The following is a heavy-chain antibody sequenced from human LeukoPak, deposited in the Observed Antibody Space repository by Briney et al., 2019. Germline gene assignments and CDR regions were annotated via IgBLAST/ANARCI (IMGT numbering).Heavy chain of an antibody. V-gene: IGHV4-31*03. D-gene: IGHD2-2*01. J-gene: IGHJ3*02. CDR1: GGSISSGGYY. CDR2: INYSGST. CDR3: ARRGPYCSSTSCSSERTFDI. Sequence: SQTLSLTCTVSGGSISSGGYYWSWIRQPPGKGLEWIGYINYSGSTYYNPSLKSRVTISVDTSKNQFSLKLSSVTAADTAVYYCARRGPYCSSTSCSSERTFDIWGQGTMVTVSS.